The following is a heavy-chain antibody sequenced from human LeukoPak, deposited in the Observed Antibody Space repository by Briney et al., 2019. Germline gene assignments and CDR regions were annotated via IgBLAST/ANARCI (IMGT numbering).Heavy chain of an antibody. Sequence: KPGRSLRLSCTASGFTFGDYAMSWFRQAPGKGLEWVGFIRSKAYGGTTEYAASVKGRFTISRDDSKSIAYLQMNSLKTEDTAVYYCTRVPEYYYDSSGYQHFDYWGQGTLVTVSS. CDR1: GFTFGDYA. CDR2: IRSKAYGGTT. V-gene: IGHV3-49*05. D-gene: IGHD3-22*01. J-gene: IGHJ4*02. CDR3: TRVPEYYYDSSGYQHFDY.